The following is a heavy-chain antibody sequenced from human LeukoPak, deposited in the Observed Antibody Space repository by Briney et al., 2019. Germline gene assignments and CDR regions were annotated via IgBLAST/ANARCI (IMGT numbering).Heavy chain of an antibody. CDR3: ARSWVTGYGTVLDY. V-gene: IGHV5-51*01. CDR2: IYPGDPDT. CDR1: GYSLTSYW. D-gene: IGHD5-18*01. Sequence: GESLKISCKGSGYSLTSYWIGWVRQMPGKGLEWMGIIYPGDPDTRYSPSFQGQVTISADKSIGTAYLQWSSLKASDTAIYYCARSWVTGYGTVLDYWGQGTLVTVSS. J-gene: IGHJ4*02.